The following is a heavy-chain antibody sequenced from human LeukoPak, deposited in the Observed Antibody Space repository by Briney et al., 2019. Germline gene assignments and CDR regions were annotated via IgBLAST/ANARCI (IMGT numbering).Heavy chain of an antibody. CDR3: ANPYDYGDTGCLGY. Sequence: GGSLRLSCAASGFTFSSYAMNWVRRAPGKGLEWVSYITTGTSTIYYADSVKGRFTISRDNAKNSLYLQMNSLRAEDTAVYYCANPYDYGDTGCLGYWGQGTLVTVSS. D-gene: IGHD4-17*01. J-gene: IGHJ4*02. CDR2: ITTGTSTI. V-gene: IGHV3-48*01. CDR1: GFTFSSYA.